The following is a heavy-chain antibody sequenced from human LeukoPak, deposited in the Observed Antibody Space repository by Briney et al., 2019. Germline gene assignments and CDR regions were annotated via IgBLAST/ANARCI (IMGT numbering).Heavy chain of an antibody. V-gene: IGHV4-31*03. CDR3: ARSYDSSASGFDY. CDR2: IYYSGST. CDR1: GGSISSGGYY. D-gene: IGHD3-22*01. J-gene: IGHJ4*02. Sequence: TLSLTCTVSGGSISSGGYYWSWIRQHPGKGLEWIGYIYYSGSTYYNPSLKSRVTISVDTSKNHFSLTLSSVTAADTAVYYCARSYDSSASGFDYWGQGTLVTVSP.